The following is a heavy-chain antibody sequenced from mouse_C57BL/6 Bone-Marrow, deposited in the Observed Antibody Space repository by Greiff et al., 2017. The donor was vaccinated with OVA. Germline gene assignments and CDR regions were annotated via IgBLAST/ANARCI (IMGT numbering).Heavy chain of an antibody. Sequence: VQLQESGPGLVQPSQSLSITCTVSGFSLTSYGVHWVRQSPGKGLEWLGVLWRGGSTDYNAAFMSRLSITKDNSKSQVFFKMNSLQADDTAIYYCAKKPYGSSFYYAMDYWGQGTSVTVSS. J-gene: IGHJ4*01. D-gene: IGHD1-1*01. CDR3: AKKPYGSSFYYAMDY. CDR1: GFSLTSYG. V-gene: IGHV2-5*01. CDR2: LWRGGST.